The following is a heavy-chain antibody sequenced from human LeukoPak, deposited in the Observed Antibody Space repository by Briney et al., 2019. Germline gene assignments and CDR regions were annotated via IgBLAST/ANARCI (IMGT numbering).Heavy chain of an antibody. D-gene: IGHD3-10*01. CDR1: GGSISSYY. V-gene: IGHV4-59*12. CDR2: IYYSGST. CDR3: ARGKRVYKGGNNWSAP. J-gene: IGHJ5*02. Sequence: SETLSLTCTVSGGSISSYYWSWIRQPPGKGLEWIGYIYYSGSTNYNPSLKSRVTISVDTSKNQFSLKLSSVTAADTAVYYCARGKRVYKGGNNWSAPWGREPRVTVSS.